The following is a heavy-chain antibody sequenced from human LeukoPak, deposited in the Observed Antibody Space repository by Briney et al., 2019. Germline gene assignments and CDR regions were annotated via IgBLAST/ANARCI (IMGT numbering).Heavy chain of an antibody. Sequence: SETLSLTCTVSGYSISSGYYWGWIRQPPGKGLEWIGSIYHSGSTYYNPSLKSRVAISVDTSKSQFSLKLNSVTAADTAVYYCAREDRSWFDPWGQGTLVTVSS. CDR2: IYHSGST. CDR3: AREDRSWFDP. V-gene: IGHV4-38-2*02. D-gene: IGHD5/OR15-5a*01. CDR1: GYSISSGYY. J-gene: IGHJ5*02.